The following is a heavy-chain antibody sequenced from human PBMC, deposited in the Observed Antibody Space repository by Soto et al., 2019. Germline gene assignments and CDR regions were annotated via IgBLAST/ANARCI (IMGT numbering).Heavy chain of an antibody. CDR2: ISGSGGRT. CDR3: AKYCSGGSCYGPNYGMDV. J-gene: IGHJ6*02. Sequence: PGGSLRLFCAASGFTFSSYAMSWVRQAPGKGLEWVSAISGSGGRTYYADSVRGRFTVPRDNSMNTLYLQMNSLGAEDTALYYCAKYCSGGSCYGPNYGMDVWGQGTTVTVSS. V-gene: IGHV3-23*01. CDR1: GFTFSSYA. D-gene: IGHD2-15*01.